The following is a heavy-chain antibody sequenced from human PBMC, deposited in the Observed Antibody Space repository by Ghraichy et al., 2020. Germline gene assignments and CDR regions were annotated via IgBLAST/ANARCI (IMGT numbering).Heavy chain of an antibody. CDR2: ISSTSNTI. D-gene: IGHD6-13*01. V-gene: IGHV3-48*02. Sequence: GALRLSCAVSGFTFSSSNMNWVRQAPGKGLEWVSFISSTSNTINYADSVKGRFTISRDNAKNSLYLQMNSLRDEDTAVYYCANSLSSSSDFDYWGQGTLVTVSS. CDR1: GFTFSSSN. CDR3: ANSLSSSSDFDY. J-gene: IGHJ4*02.